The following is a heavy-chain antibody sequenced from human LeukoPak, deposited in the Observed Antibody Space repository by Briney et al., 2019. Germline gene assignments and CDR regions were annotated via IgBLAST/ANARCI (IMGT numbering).Heavy chain of an antibody. D-gene: IGHD2-15*01. CDR3: AKDHALHCSGGSCYSTLDY. V-gene: IGHV3-30*02. Sequence: GGSLRLFCGASRFTFSSYGMHWVRQARGKGLEWVSFIRYDGRSKYYADSVKGRFTISRDNSKKTLYLQMNRLRVEDTAVYYCAKDHALHCSGGSCYSTLDYWGQGTLVTVSS. CDR2: IRYDGRSK. J-gene: IGHJ4*02. CDR1: RFTFSSYG.